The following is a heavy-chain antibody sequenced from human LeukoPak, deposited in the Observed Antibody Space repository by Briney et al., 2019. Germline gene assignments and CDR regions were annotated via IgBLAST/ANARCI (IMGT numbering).Heavy chain of an antibody. CDR3: ARVSLETGDYGGMGLDY. V-gene: IGHV3-11*01. CDR1: GFTFSDYY. J-gene: IGHJ4*02. Sequence: PGGSQRLSCAASGFTFSDYYMSWIRQAPGKGLEWVLYISSSGSTIYYADSVKGRFTISRDNAKNSLYLQMNSLRAEDTAVYYCARVSLETGDYGGMGLDYWGQGTLVTVSS. CDR2: ISSSGSTI. D-gene: IGHD4-17*01.